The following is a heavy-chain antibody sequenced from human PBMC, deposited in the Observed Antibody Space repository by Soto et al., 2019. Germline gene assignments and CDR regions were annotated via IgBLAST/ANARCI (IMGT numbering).Heavy chain of an antibody. J-gene: IGHJ4*02. Sequence: GASVKVSCKTSGYTFTNYDINWVRQATGQGLEWMGWMNPNSGNTGSTQKFQGRITMTRDTSIGTAYMELTSLRSEDTAVYYCARHETLHGDYDYWGQGTLVTVSS. CDR1: GYTFTNYD. CDR3: ARHETLHGDYDY. V-gene: IGHV1-8*01. CDR2: MNPNSGNT. D-gene: IGHD4-17*01.